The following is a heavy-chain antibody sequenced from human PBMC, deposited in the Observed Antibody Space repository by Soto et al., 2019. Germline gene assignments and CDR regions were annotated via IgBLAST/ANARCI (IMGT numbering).Heavy chain of an antibody. J-gene: IGHJ4*02. D-gene: IGHD2-21*02. Sequence: QVQLMQSGAEVKKPGASVTISCKASGYTFTSYYIHWVRQAPRQGLEWMAIINPSGGSTNYAQKFQGRGTVTRDTSTSTVNVELSSLSSEDTAVYYCARDLTAADYWGQGTLVTVSS. CDR1: GYTFTSYY. CDR2: INPSGGST. CDR3: ARDLTAADY. V-gene: IGHV1-46*01.